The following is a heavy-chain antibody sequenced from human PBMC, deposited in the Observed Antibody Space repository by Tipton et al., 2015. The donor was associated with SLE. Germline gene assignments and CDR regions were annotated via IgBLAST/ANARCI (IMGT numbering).Heavy chain of an antibody. V-gene: IGHV1-8*01. Sequence: QSGAEVKKPGASVKVSCKASGYTFTSYDINWVRQATGQGLEWMGWMDPNSGDTGSAQKFQDRVTMTTNTSINTAYMELSSLRSEDTAVYYCARGRGSSSSGSYYFDDWGQGTLVTVSS. CDR1: GYTFTSYD. J-gene: IGHJ4*02. CDR3: ARGRGSSSSGSYYFDD. CDR2: MDPNSGDT. D-gene: IGHD6-6*01.